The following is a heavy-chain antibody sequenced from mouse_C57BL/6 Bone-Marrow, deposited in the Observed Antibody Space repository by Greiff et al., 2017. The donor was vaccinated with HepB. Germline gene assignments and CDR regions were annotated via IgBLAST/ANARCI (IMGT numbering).Heavy chain of an antibody. J-gene: IGHJ3*01. Sequence: QVQLKQPGAELVMPGASVKLSCKASGYNFTSYTMHWVKHRPGQGLEWIGYINPSSGSTNYNQRFKDKATLTADKSSSTAYMQLTSLTSEDSAVYYCARTSLYYDYDGGFAYWGRGTLVTVSA. CDR2: INPSSGST. V-gene: IGHV1S26*01. CDR3: ARTSLYYDYDGGFAY. CDR1: GYNFTSYT. D-gene: IGHD2-4*01.